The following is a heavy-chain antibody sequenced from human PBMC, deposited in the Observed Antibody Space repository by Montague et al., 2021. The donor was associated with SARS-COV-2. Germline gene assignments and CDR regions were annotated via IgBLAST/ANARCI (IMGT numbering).Heavy chain of an antibody. Sequence: SLRLSCAASGFTFSDYYMSWIRQAPGKGLEWVSYISSSGSTIYYADSVKGRFTISRDNAKNSLYLQMNSLRAEDTAVYYCARDHLRYFKTYFDYWGQGTLVTVSS. CDR3: ARDHLRYFKTYFDY. J-gene: IGHJ4*02. D-gene: IGHD3-9*01. CDR1: GFTFSDYY. V-gene: IGHV3-11*01. CDR2: ISSSGSTI.